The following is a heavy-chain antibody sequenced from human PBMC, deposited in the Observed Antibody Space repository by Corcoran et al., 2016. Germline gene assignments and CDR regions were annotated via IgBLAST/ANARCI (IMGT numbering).Heavy chain of an antibody. D-gene: IGHD3-22*01. CDR3: ARDNYYDSGGYLTRSYCFDI. CDR2: ISSSISTI. V-gene: IGHV3-48*04. J-gene: IGHJ3*02. CDR1: GFTFSSYS. Sequence: EVQLVEYGGGLVQPGGSLRLSCAASGFTFSSYSMIWVRQAPGKGLEWISYISSSISTIHYADSVKGRFTISRDNAKSSLYPKMDSLRAEETVMYYCARDNYYDSGGYLTRSYCFDILGQGTMVTVSS.